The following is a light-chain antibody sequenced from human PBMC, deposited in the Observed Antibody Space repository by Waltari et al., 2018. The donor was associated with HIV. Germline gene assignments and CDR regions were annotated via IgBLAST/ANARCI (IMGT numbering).Light chain of an antibody. V-gene: IGKV1-27*01. J-gene: IGKJ4*01. CDR1: QGISNY. CDR3: QKCDSAPLT. Sequence: DIQMMPHPSSLPASVGDRVTITCRASQGISNYLAWYQQKPGKVPKLLIYAASGLQTGVPARFRGSGSGTDFTLTIISLQPEDVATYYCQKCDSAPLTFGGGTKVEIK. CDR2: AAS.